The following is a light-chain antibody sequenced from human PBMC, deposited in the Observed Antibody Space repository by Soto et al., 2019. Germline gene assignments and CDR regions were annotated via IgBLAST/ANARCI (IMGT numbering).Light chain of an antibody. Sequence: VMTQSPLSLPVTLGQPASISCRSSQSLLYXXGNTYLSWFQQRPGQSPRRLIYEVSNRDSGVPDRFSXXGXGXDXTLKISRVEAEDVGVYYCMQGSYWPRTFGQGTKVEIK. J-gene: IGKJ1*01. CDR2: EVS. V-gene: IGKV2-30*01. CDR1: QSLLYXXGNTY. CDR3: MQGSYWPRT.